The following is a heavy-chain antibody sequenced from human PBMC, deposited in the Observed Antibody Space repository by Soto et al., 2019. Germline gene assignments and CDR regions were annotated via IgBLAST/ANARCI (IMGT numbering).Heavy chain of an antibody. D-gene: IGHD2-2*01. CDR2: IGGSGGGT. J-gene: IGHJ4*02. CDR1: GFTFSSYA. Sequence: EVQLLESGGGLVQHGGSLRLSCTASGFTFSSYAMSWVRQAPGKGLEWVSAIGGSGGGTYYADSVKGRFTISRDNSENTLYLQMNSLRAEDTAVYYCVKEEEYQLLREYFFDYWGQGTLVTVSS. CDR3: VKEEEYQLLREYFFDY. V-gene: IGHV3-23*01.